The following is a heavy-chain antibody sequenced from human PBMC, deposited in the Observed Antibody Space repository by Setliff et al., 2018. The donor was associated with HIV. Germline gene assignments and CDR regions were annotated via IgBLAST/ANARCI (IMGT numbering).Heavy chain of an antibody. CDR3: ARLPISMVRGVISYFDY. Sequence: SETLSLSCTVSGGSISSSSYYWGWIRQPPGKGLEWIGSIYYSGSTYYNPSLKSRVTISVVTSKNQFSLNLTSVTAADTAVYYCARLPISMVRGVISYFDYWGQGTLVTVSS. D-gene: IGHD3-10*01. CDR2: IYYSGST. V-gene: IGHV4-39*01. J-gene: IGHJ4*02. CDR1: GGSISSSSYY.